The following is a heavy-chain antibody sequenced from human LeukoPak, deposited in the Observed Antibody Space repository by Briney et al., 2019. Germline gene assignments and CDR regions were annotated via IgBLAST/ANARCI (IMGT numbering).Heavy chain of an antibody. CDR1: GFTFSSFG. V-gene: IGHV3-23*01. CDR3: AKDIQLST. D-gene: IGHD5-24*01. CDR2: IGASGEST. J-gene: IGHJ3*01. Sequence: PGRSLTLSCAASGFTFSSFGMHWVRQAPGKGLEWVSLIGASGESTYYADSVKGRFTISRDNSKNTLSLQMNSLRVEDTAMYFCAKDIQLSTWGLGTMVTVSS.